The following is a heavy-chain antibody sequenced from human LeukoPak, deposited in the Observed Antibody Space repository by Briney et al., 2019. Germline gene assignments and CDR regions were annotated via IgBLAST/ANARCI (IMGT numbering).Heavy chain of an antibody. Sequence: SETLSLTCAVYGGSFSGYYWSWIRQPPGKGLEWIGEINQSGSTNYNPSLKSRVTISIDTSKNQFSLQLNSVTPEDTAVYYCARVGSTLGDYWGQGTLVTVSS. J-gene: IGHJ4*02. CDR1: GGSFSGYY. V-gene: IGHV4-34*01. D-gene: IGHD2-15*01. CDR2: INQSGST. CDR3: ARVGSTLGDY.